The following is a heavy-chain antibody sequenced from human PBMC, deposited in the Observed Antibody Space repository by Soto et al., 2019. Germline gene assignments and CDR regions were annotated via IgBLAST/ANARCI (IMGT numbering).Heavy chain of an antibody. J-gene: IGHJ5*02. Sequence: SVKVSCKASGYTFTSYAMHWVRQAPGQRLEWMGWINAGNGNTKYSQKFQGRVTITRDTSASTAYMELSSLRSEDTAVYYCARDRGYCTNGVCGWFDPWGQVTRVTVA. CDR1: GYTFTSYA. V-gene: IGHV1-3*01. CDR3: ARDRGYCTNGVCGWFDP. D-gene: IGHD2-8*01. CDR2: INAGNGNT.